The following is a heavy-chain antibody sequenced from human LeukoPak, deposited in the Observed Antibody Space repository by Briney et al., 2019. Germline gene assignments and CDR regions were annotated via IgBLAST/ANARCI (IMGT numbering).Heavy chain of an antibody. Sequence: SETLSLTCTVSGASISSRNFYWGWIRQPPGKRLEWIGSFDYSGRTYYSSSLRSRVTISIDKSKNQFSLRLSSVTAADTAVYYCARGNNYGSFNDFWGQGTLVTVSS. CDR3: ARGNNYGSFNDF. D-gene: IGHD3-10*01. J-gene: IGHJ4*02. CDR2: FDYSGRT. CDR1: GASISSRNFY. V-gene: IGHV4-39*07.